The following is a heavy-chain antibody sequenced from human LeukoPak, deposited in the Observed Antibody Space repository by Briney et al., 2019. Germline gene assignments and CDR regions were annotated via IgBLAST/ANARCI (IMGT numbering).Heavy chain of an antibody. Sequence: PGGSLRLSCAASGFTFDDYAMIWVRQRPGRGLEWVSAINWSGTTADYADSMKARFTISRDNAKDSLYLQMNSLRGEDTAFYHCARGLADCSSSSWLPYGVDVWGQGTTVTVSS. CDR1: GFTFDDYA. D-gene: IGHD2-2*01. J-gene: IGHJ6*02. V-gene: IGHV3-20*01. CDR2: INWSGTTA. CDR3: ARGLADCSSSSWLPYGVDV.